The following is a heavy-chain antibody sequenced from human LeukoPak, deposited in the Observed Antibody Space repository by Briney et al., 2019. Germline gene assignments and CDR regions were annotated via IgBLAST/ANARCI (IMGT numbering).Heavy chain of an antibody. Sequence: GGSLRLSCVASGFTFSSYSMNWVRQAPGKGLEWVSSISSGSSYIYYADSVKGRFTISRDNAKNSLYLQMNSLRAEDTAVYYCARGAVAGAHAFDIWGQGTMVTVSS. CDR2: ISSGSSYI. CDR3: ARGAVAGAHAFDI. CDR1: GFTFSSYS. V-gene: IGHV3-21*01. J-gene: IGHJ3*02. D-gene: IGHD6-19*01.